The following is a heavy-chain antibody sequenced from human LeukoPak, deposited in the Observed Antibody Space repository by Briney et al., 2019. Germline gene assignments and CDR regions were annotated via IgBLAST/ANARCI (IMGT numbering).Heavy chain of an antibody. J-gene: IGHJ3*02. CDR3: ASPVGATTVRAFDI. D-gene: IGHD1-26*01. CDR2: TRNEANIYTT. CDR1: GFIFSDHY. Sequence: GGSLRLSCAASGFIFSDHYKDWVRQAPGKGLEWVGRTRNEANIYTTKYAASVKGRFTISRDDSKNSLYLQMNSLRTEDTAVYYCASPVGATTVRAFDIWGQGTTVTVSS. V-gene: IGHV3-72*01.